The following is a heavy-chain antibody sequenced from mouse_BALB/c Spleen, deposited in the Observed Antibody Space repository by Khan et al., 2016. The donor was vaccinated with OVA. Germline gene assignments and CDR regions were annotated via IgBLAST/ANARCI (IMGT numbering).Heavy chain of an antibody. CDR2: IWGDGST. J-gene: IGHJ4*01. D-gene: IGHD6-1*01. CDR1: GFSLTNYG. Sequence: QVQLKESGPGLVAPSQSLSITCTVSGFSLTNYGVYWVRQPPGKGLEWLGVIWGDGSTNYHSALISRLSITTDNSKSQVFLKLNSLQTDDTATYYCAGFEASYYAMYYWGQGTSVTVSS. V-gene: IGHV2-3*01. CDR3: AGFEASYYAMYY.